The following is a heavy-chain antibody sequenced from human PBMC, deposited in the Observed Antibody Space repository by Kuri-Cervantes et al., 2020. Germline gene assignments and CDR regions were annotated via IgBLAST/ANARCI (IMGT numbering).Heavy chain of an antibody. D-gene: IGHD2-21*02. CDR3: ARDYCGGDCYSAVGY. Sequence: ASVKVSCKASGYTFTGYYMNWVRQAPGQGLEWMGWMNPNSGNTGYAQKFQGRVTMTRNTSISTAYMELSSLRSEDTAVYYCARDYCGGDCYSAVGYWGQGTLVTVSS. CDR2: MNPNSGNT. V-gene: IGHV1-8*02. J-gene: IGHJ4*02. CDR1: GYTFTGYY.